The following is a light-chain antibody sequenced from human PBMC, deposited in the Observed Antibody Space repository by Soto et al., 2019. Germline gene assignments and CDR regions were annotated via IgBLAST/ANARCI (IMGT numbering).Light chain of an antibody. Sequence: QSALTQPASVSGSPGQSVTISCTGPRSDIGDSNFISWYQHSPGKAPRLLIYEVTNRPSGVSKRFSGSKAGNTASLTISGLLDDDEADYFCASFRSGTILVFGTGTKLTVL. V-gene: IGLV2-14*01. J-gene: IGLJ1*01. CDR3: ASFRSGTILV. CDR1: RSDIGDSNF. CDR2: EVT.